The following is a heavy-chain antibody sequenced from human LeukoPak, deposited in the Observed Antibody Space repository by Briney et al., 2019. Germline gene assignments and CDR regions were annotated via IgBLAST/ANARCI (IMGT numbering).Heavy chain of an antibody. CDR2: INHSGST. D-gene: IGHD1-14*01. CDR1: GGSFSGYY. J-gene: IGHJ4*02. Sequence: SETLSLTCAVYGGSFSGYYWSWIRQPPGKGLEWIGEINHSGSTNYNPSLKSRVTISVDTSKNQFSLKLSSVTAADTAVYYCARGRTRAWRYYFDYWGQGTLVTVSS. V-gene: IGHV4-34*01. CDR3: ARGRTRAWRYYFDY.